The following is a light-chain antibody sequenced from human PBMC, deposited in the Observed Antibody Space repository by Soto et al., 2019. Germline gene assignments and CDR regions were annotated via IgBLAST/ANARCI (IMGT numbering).Light chain of an antibody. Sequence: QSALTQPAYVSGSPGQSITISCTGTSSDVGGYNYVSWYQQHPGKAPKLMIYDVSNRPSGVSNRFSGSKSGNTASLTISGLQAEDEADYYCSSYTSNSTRVFGGGTKVTVL. J-gene: IGLJ3*02. CDR2: DVS. CDR1: SSDVGGYNY. V-gene: IGLV2-14*01. CDR3: SSYTSNSTRV.